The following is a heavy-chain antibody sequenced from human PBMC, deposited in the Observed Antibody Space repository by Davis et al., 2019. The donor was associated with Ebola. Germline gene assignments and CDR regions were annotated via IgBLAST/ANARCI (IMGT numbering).Heavy chain of an antibody. Sequence: PSEILSLTCTVSGGSISSYYWSWIRQPPGKGLEWIGYIYYSGSTNYNPSLKSRVTISVDTSKNQFSLKLSSVTAADTAVYYCARDVAYYYGMDVWGQGTTVTVSS. J-gene: IGHJ6*02. CDR1: GGSISSYY. V-gene: IGHV4-59*01. CDR2: IYYSGST. CDR3: ARDVAYYYGMDV.